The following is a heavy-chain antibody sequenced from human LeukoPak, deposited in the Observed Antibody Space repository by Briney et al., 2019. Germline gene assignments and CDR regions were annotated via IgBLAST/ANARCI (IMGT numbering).Heavy chain of an antibody. D-gene: IGHD3-10*01. J-gene: IGHJ4*02. V-gene: IGHV3-23*01. CDR3: ARDVYYGSGSPRLDY. CDR1: GFTFSSYD. CDR2: IRPSGDNT. Sequence: GGSLRLSCAASGFTFSSYDMTWVRQAPGRGLEWVSSIRPSGDNTYYGDSVKGRFTISRDNSKNTVYLQMNSLRAEDTAVYYCARDVYYGSGSPRLDYWGQGTLVTVSS.